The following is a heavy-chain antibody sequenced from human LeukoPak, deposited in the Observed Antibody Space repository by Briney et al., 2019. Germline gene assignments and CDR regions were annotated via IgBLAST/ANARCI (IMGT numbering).Heavy chain of an antibody. V-gene: IGHV4-39*07. Sequence: PSETLSLTCTVSGGSISSSSYYWGWIRQPPGKGLEWIGSIYYSGSTNYNPSLKSRVTISVDTSKNQFSLKLSSVTAADTAVYYCARADLAWFDYWGQGTLVTVSS. CDR2: IYYSGST. CDR1: GGSISSSSYY. CDR3: ARADLAWFDY. J-gene: IGHJ4*02.